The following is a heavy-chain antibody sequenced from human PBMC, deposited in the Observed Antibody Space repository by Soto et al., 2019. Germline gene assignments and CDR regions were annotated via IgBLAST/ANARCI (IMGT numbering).Heavy chain of an antibody. D-gene: IGHD2-2*01. J-gene: IGHJ6*02. CDR2: IWYDGSNK. Sequence: GGSLRLSCAASGFTFSSYGMHWVRQAPGKGLEWVAVIWYDGSNKYYADSVKGRFTISRDNSKNTLYLQMNSLRAEDTAVYYCAREREKQDIVVVPAANDYYYGMDVWGQGTTVTVSS. V-gene: IGHV3-33*01. CDR1: GFTFSSYG. CDR3: AREREKQDIVVVPAANDYYYGMDV.